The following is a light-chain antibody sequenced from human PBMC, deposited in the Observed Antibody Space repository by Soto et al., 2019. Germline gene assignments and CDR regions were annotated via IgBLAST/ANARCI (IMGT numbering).Light chain of an antibody. CDR3: QQYGSSPGT. CDR2: GAS. CDR1: QTINNN. V-gene: IGKV3-20*01. J-gene: IGKJ1*01. Sequence: EIVMTQSPATLSVSPGGRARLSCRASQTINNNLAWYQQKPGQAPRLLIYGASSRATGIPDRFSGSGSGTDFTLTISRLGPEDFAVYYCQQYGSSPGTFGQGTKVDIK.